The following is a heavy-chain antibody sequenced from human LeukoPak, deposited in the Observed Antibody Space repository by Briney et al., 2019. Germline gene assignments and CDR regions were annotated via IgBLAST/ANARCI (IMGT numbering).Heavy chain of an antibody. CDR3: AKDLTLAAADG. D-gene: IGHD6-13*01. Sequence: GGSLRLSCAASGLTFSIYAMTWVRQGPGKGLELVSGISGRDNGTWYADSVKGRFTISRDNSKNTLYLQMNSLRAEDTAVYYCAKDLTLAAADGWGQGTLVTVSS. V-gene: IGHV3-23*01. CDR1: GLTFSIYA. CDR2: ISGRDNGT. J-gene: IGHJ4*02.